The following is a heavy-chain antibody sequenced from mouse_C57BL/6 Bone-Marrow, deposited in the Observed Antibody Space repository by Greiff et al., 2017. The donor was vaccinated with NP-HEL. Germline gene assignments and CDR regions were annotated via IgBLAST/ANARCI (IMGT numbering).Heavy chain of an antibody. CDR3: ARDDGGGFAY. CDR2: ISDGGSYT. V-gene: IGHV5-4*01. J-gene: IGHJ3*01. Sequence: EVQVVASGGGLVKPGGSLKLSCAASGFTFSSYAMSWVRQTPEKRLEWVATISDGGSYTYYPDNVKGRFTISRDNAKNNLYLQMSHLKSEDTAMYYCARDDGGGFAYWGQGTLVTVSA. D-gene: IGHD2-3*01. CDR1: GFTFSSYA.